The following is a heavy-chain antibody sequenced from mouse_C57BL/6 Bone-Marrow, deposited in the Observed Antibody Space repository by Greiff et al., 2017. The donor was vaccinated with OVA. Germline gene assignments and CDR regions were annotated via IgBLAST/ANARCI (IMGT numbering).Heavy chain of an antibody. Sequence: QVQLQQSGPGLVAPSQSLSITCTVSGFSLTSYGVHWVRQPPGKGLEWLVVIWSDGSTTYNSALKSRLSISKDNSKSQVFLKMNSLQTDDTAMYYCARHGSNYHYAMDYWGQGTSVTVSS. V-gene: IGHV2-6-1*01. CDR1: GFSLTSYG. J-gene: IGHJ4*01. D-gene: IGHD2-5*01. CDR3: ARHGSNYHYAMDY. CDR2: IWSDGST.